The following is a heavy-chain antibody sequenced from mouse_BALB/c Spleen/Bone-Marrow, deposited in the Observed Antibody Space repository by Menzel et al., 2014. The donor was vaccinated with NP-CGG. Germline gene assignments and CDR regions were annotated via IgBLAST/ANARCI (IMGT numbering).Heavy chain of an antibody. Sequence: VKLMESVPGLVSPSQSLSIPCTVSGFSLTSYGVHWVRQPPGKGLEWLGVIWAGGSTNYNSALTSRLSISKDKSKSXVFLKMNSLQNDDTAIYHCAREGGNGAMDYWGQGTSHTVSS. CDR2: IWAGGST. J-gene: IGHJ4*01. CDR1: GFSLTSYG. D-gene: IGHD2-1*01. CDR3: AREGGNGAMDY. V-gene: IGHV2-9*02.